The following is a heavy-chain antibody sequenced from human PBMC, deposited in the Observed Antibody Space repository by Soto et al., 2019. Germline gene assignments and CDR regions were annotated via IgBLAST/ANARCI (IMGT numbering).Heavy chain of an antibody. D-gene: IGHD2-21*02. V-gene: IGHV1-69*13. J-gene: IGHJ4*02. Sequence: SVKVSCKASGGTFSSYAISWVRQAPGQGLEWMGGIIPIFGTANYAQKFQGRVTITADESTSTAYMELSSLRSEDTAVYYCARGVVTATFAHAFDYWGQGTLVTVSS. CDR2: IIPIFGTA. CDR3: ARGVVTATFAHAFDY. CDR1: GGTFSSYA.